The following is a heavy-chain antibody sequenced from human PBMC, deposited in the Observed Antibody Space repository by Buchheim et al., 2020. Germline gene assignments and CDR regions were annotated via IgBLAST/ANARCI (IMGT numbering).Heavy chain of an antibody. D-gene: IGHD3-10*01. Sequence: QVQLVESGGGVVQPGRSLRLSCAASGFLFSSYGMHWVRQAPGKGREWVAVIRYDGSNKYYADSVKGRFIISRDNSKNTLSLQMNSLRGEDTAVYFCARPRDVGAFKNFGMDVWGQGTT. CDR1: GFLFSSYG. CDR2: IRYDGSNK. J-gene: IGHJ6*02. CDR3: ARPRDVGAFKNFGMDV. V-gene: IGHV3-33*01.